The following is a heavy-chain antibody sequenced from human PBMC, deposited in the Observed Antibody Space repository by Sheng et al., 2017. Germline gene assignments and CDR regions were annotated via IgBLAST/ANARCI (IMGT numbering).Heavy chain of an antibody. Sequence: QVQLVESGGGVVQPGRSLRLSCAASGFTFSSYAMHWVRQAPGKGLEWVAVISYDGSNKYYADSVKGRFTISRDNSKNTLYLQMNSLRAEDTAVYYCARDEVHYDILTGYYPVFDYWGQGTLVT. J-gene: IGHJ4*02. V-gene: IGHV3-30*01. D-gene: IGHD3-9*01. CDR3: ARDEVHYDILTGYYPVFDY. CDR1: GFTFSSYA. CDR2: ISYDGSNK.